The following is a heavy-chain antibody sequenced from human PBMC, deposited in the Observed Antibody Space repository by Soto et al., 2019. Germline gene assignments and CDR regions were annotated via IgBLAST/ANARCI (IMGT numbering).Heavy chain of an antibody. J-gene: IGHJ6*02. Sequence: ASVKVSCKASGYTFTSHYMHWVRQAPGQGLEWMGIINPSGGSTTYGQKLQGRVTMTRDTSTTTVYMELSSLRSEDTAVYYCAIRQDNCNFGSGIPDEYYGMEVWGQGTPVSVSS. CDR2: INPSGGST. V-gene: IGHV1-46*01. CDR1: GYTFTSHY. CDR3: AIRQDNCNFGSGIPDEYYGMEV. D-gene: IGHD1-7*01.